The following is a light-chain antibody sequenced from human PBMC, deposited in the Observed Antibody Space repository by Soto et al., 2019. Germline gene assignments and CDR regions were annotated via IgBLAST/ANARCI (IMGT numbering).Light chain of an antibody. J-gene: IGLJ1*01. Sequence: QTVVTQPPSASGTPGQRVNISCSGSSSNIGSNYVYWYRQFPGTAPKLLIQRNNQRPSGVPARFSGSKSGTSASLAISGLRSEDEADYYCGGWDDSLSGLVFGTGTKLTVL. CDR2: RNN. CDR1: SSNIGSNY. V-gene: IGLV1-47*01. CDR3: GGWDDSLSGLV.